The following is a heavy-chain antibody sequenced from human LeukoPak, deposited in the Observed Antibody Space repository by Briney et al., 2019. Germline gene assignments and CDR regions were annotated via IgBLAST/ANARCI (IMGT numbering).Heavy chain of an antibody. CDR2: IWYDGGNK. CDR3: AKTGAIQLWPYYFDY. CDR1: GFTFSSYG. Sequence: GGSLRLSCAASGFTFSSYGMHWVRQAPGKGLGWVAVIWYDGGNKFYADSVKGRFTISRDNSKNTLFLQMNSLRAEDTAVYFCAKTGAIQLWPYYFDYWGQGTLVTVSS. V-gene: IGHV3-33*06. J-gene: IGHJ4*02. D-gene: IGHD5-18*01.